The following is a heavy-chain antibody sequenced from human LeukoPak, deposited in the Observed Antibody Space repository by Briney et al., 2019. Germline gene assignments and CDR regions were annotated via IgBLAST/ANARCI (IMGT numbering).Heavy chain of an antibody. J-gene: IGHJ6*03. V-gene: IGHV4-59*01. CDR2: IYYSGST. Sequence: SETLSLTCTVPGGSISSYYWSWIRQPPGKGLEWIGYIYYSGSTNYNPSLKSRVTIPVDTSKNQFSLKLSSVTAADTAVYYCARSRDENSNYGILNYYYYMDVWGRGTTVTVSS. CDR1: GGSISSYY. D-gene: IGHD4-11*01. CDR3: ARSRDENSNYGILNYYYYMDV.